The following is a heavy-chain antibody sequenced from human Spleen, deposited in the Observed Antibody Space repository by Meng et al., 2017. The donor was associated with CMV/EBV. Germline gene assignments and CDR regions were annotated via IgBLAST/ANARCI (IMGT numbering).Heavy chain of an antibody. Sequence: GGSLRLSCAASGFTFSSYWMHWVRQAPGKGLVWVSRINSDGSSTSYADSVKGRFTISRDNSENTVYLHMNSLKAGDTAVYYCLRESTGTHRFDHWGQGTLVTVSS. D-gene: IGHD3-16*01. V-gene: IGHV3-74*01. J-gene: IGHJ4*02. CDR1: GFTFSSYW. CDR2: INSDGSST. CDR3: LRESTGTHRFDH.